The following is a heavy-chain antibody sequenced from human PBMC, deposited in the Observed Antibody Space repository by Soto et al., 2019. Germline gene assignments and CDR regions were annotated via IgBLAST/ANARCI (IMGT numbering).Heavy chain of an antibody. V-gene: IGHV1-46*01. D-gene: IGHD5-18*01. CDR1: GYTFTSYY. Sequence: ASVKVSFKASGYTFTSYYMHWVRQAPGQGLEWMGIINPSGGSTSYAQKFQGRVTMTRDTSTSTVYMELSRLRSEDTAVYYCARDSGISYSYGLYYFDYWGQGTLVTVSS. CDR2: INPSGGST. J-gene: IGHJ4*02. CDR3: ARDSGISYSYGLYYFDY.